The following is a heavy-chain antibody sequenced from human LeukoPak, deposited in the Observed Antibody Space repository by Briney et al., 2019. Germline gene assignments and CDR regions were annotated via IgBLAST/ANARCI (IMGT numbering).Heavy chain of an antibody. CDR3: AKTKSTYYYGSSGYYPFDY. CDR2: ISGSGGST. Sequence: GGSLRLSCAASGFTFSSYAMSWVRQAPGKGLEWVSAISGSGGSTYYADSVKGRFTISRDNSKNTLYLQMNSLRAEDTAVYYCAKTKSTYYYGSSGYYPFDYWGQGTLVTVSS. D-gene: IGHD3-22*01. CDR1: GFTFSSYA. V-gene: IGHV3-23*01. J-gene: IGHJ4*02.